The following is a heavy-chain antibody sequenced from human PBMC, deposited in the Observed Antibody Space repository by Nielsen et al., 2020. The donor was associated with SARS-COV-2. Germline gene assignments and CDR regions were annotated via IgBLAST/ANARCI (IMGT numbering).Heavy chain of an antibody. CDR2: ISYDGSNK. V-gene: IGHV3-30*04. CDR1: GFTFSSYA. Sequence: GESLKISCAASGFTFSSYAMHWVRQAPGKGLEWVAVISYDGSNKYYADSVKGRFTISRDNSKNTLYLQMNSLRAEDTAVYYCAKDDQEYYYGSGSYLGYYYYGMDVWGQGTTVTVSS. J-gene: IGHJ6*02. CDR3: AKDDQEYYYGSGSYLGYYYYGMDV. D-gene: IGHD3-10*01.